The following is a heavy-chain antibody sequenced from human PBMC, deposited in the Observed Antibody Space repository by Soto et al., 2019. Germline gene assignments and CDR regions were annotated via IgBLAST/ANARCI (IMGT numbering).Heavy chain of an antibody. CDR2: IWYDGSNK. CDR3: ARSEQQLGFDY. V-gene: IGHV3-33*08. J-gene: IGHJ4*02. D-gene: IGHD6-13*01. Sequence: RFSCAASGFALTSDYMRWVRQAPGKGLEWVAVIWYDGSNKYYADSVKGRFTISRDNSKNTLYLQMNSLRAEDTAVYYCARSEQQLGFDYWGQGTLVTVSS. CDR1: GFALTSDY.